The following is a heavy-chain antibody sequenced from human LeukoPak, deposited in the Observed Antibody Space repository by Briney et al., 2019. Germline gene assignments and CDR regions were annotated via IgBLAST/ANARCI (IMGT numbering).Heavy chain of an antibody. CDR1: GFNFINFP. J-gene: IGHJ4*02. D-gene: IGHD5-24*01. CDR3: AKWNRMANREFYD. Sequence: GGSLRLSCAASGFNFINFPMTWFRQARGKGLEWVSFIGADGDTNYAESAKARFTISRDNSKKTLFLEMHTLRVEDTAVYYCAKWNRMANREFYDWGQGTLVVVAS. V-gene: IGHV3-23*01. CDR2: FIGADGDT.